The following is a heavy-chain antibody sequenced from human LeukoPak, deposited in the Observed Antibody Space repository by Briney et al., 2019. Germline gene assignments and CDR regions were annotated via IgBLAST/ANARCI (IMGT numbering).Heavy chain of an antibody. J-gene: IGHJ4*02. CDR3: ARRDGNNFPYYFDN. D-gene: IGHD5-24*01. CDR1: GYTFTGYY. CDR2: INPNSGGT. V-gene: IGHV1-2*02. Sequence: ASVKVSCKASGYTFTGYYMHWVRQAPGQGLECMGWINPNSGGTNYAQTFQGRVTMTRDTSISTAYMEASSLRADDTAVYYCARRDGNNFPYYFDNWGQGTLVTVSS.